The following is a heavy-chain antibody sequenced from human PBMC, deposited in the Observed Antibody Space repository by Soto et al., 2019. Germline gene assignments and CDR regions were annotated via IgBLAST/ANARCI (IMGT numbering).Heavy chain of an antibody. CDR3: AKGRGGSGSLTPSVDF. CDR1: GFTFNNYA. J-gene: IGHJ4*02. V-gene: IGHV3-23*01. CDR2: ISGGGDTT. Sequence: EVQLLESGGGLVQPGGSLRLSCAASGFTFNNYAMTWVRQAPGKGLEWVSAISGGGDTTSHADSVKGRCTVSRDGSNNTLYLQMRSLRAEETALYYCAKGRGGSGSLTPSVDFWGQGTLVTVSS. D-gene: IGHD3-10*01.